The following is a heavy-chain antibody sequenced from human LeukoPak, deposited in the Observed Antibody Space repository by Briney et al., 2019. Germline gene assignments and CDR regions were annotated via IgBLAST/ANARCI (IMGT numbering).Heavy chain of an antibody. CDR3: ARLVVYGDYFDY. J-gene: IGHJ4*02. CDR2: MNPNSGGT. Sequence: ASVKVSCKASGYTFTSYDINWVRQATGQGLEWMGWMNPNSGGTNYAQKFQGRVTMTRDTSISTAYMELSRLRSDDTAVYYCARLVVYGDYFDYWGQGTLVTVSS. V-gene: IGHV1-2*02. D-gene: IGHD2-8*02. CDR1: GYTFTSYD.